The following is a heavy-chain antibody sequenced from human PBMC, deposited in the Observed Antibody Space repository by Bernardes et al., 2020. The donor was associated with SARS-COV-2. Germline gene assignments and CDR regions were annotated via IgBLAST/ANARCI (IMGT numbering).Heavy chain of an antibody. CDR3: AKDLSERHHKNPDAFDI. CDR1: GFTFSSYA. J-gene: IGHJ3*02. CDR2: ISGSGGST. V-gene: IGHV3-23*01. D-gene: IGHD1-1*01. Sequence: GGSLRLSCAASGFTFSSYAMSWVRQAPGKGLEWVSAISGSGGSTYYADSVKGRFTISRDNSKNTLYLQMNSLRAEDTAVYYCAKDLSERHHKNPDAFDIWGQGTMVTVSS.